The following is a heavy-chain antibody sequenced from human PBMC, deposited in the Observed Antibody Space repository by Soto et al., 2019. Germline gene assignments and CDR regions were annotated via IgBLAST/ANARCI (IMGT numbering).Heavy chain of an antibody. J-gene: IGHJ4*02. CDR3: AHAETSGGNSVWRYYFDY. V-gene: IGHV2-5*02. CDR1: GFSLSTRGVG. CDR2: ISWDDDK. Sequence: QITLKQCGPTLVKPTQTLTLTCTFSGFSLSTRGVGVGWIRQPPGKALEWLALISWDDDKRYSPSLKSRLTNTKATSKNQEFFTMTNMDPVDTATYYCAHAETSGGNSVWRYYFDYWGQGTLVAVSS. D-gene: IGHD2-21*02.